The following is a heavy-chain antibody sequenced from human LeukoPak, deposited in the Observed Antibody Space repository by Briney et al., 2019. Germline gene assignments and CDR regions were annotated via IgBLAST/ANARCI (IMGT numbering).Heavy chain of an antibody. V-gene: IGHV4-59*01. J-gene: IGHJ4*02. CDR2: IYFSGST. Sequence: SETLSLTCTVSGGSISSYYWSWIRQPPGKGLEWIGSIYFSGSTNYSPSLKSRVTISVDTSKNQFSLRLSSVTAADTAVYYCARGLGVNDYWGQGTLVTVSS. D-gene: IGHD3-10*01. CDR1: GGSISSYY. CDR3: ARGLGVNDY.